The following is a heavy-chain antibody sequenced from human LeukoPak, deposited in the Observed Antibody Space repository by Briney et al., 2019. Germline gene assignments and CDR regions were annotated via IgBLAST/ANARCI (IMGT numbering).Heavy chain of an antibody. Sequence: GGSLRLSCAASGFTFSSYGMHWVRQAPGKGLEWVAVISYDGSNKYYADSVKGRFTISRDNSKNTLYLQMNSLRAEDTAAYYCAKDLWFGESGYMDVWGKGTTVTVSS. J-gene: IGHJ6*03. D-gene: IGHD3-10*01. CDR3: AKDLWFGESGYMDV. V-gene: IGHV3-30*18. CDR2: ISYDGSNK. CDR1: GFTFSSYG.